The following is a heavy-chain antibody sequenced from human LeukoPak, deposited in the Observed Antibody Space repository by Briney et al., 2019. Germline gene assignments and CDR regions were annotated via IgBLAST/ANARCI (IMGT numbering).Heavy chain of an antibody. V-gene: IGHV3-20*04. CDR1: GFTFDDYA. CDR2: INWNGGST. D-gene: IGHD6-13*01. CDR3: ARKSIAAAGGSAFDI. J-gene: IGHJ3*02. Sequence: GRSLRLSCAASGFTFDDYAMHWVRQAPGKGLEWVSGINWNGGSTGYADSVKGRFTISRDNAKNSLYLQMNSLRAEDTALYYCARKSIAAAGGSAFDIRGQGTMVTVSS.